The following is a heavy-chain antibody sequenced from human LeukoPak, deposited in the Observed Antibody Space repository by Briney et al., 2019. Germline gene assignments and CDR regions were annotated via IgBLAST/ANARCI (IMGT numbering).Heavy chain of an antibody. CDR3: AREAVWFGESYYYYYYMDV. CDR2: IYHSGST. CDR1: GGSISSSNW. J-gene: IGHJ6*03. D-gene: IGHD3-10*01. V-gene: IGHV4-4*02. Sequence: SETLSLTCAVSGGSISSSNWWSWVRQPPGKGLEWIGEIYHSGSTYYNPSLKSRVTISVDTSKNQFSLKLSSVTAADTAVYYCAREAVWFGESYYYYYYMDVWGKGTTVTISS.